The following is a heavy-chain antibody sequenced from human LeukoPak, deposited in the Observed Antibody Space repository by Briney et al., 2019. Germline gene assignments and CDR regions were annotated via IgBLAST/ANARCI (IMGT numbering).Heavy chain of an antibody. J-gene: IGHJ6*03. CDR3: ARDPMRGYSYGYYYYYYMDV. V-gene: IGHV1-69*04. CDR1: GGTFSSYA. CDR2: INPILGIA. Sequence: SVNVSCKASGGTFSSYAISWVPQAPGQGLEWMGRINPILGIANYAQKFQGRVTITPDKSTIPANLELSKRRSEDTAVYYCARDPMRGYSYGYYYYYYMDVWGKGTTVSVSS. D-gene: IGHD5-18*01.